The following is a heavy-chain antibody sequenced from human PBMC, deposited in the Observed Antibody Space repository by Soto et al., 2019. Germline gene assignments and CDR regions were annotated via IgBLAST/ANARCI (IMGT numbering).Heavy chain of an antibody. V-gene: IGHV1-18*01. Sequence: QVQLVQSGAEVKKPGASVKVSCKPSGYTFTSYGISWVRQAPGQGLEWMGWISAYNGNTNYAQKLQGRVTMTTDTSTSTVYMELRSLRSDDTAVYYCARVLRGAGVGCYFDLWGRGTLVTVAS. D-gene: IGHD3-10*01. CDR2: ISAYNGNT. CDR1: GYTFTSYG. J-gene: IGHJ2*01. CDR3: ARVLRGAGVGCYFDL.